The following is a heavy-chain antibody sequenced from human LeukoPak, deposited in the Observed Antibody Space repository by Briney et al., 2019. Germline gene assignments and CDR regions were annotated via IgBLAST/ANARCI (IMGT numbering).Heavy chain of an antibody. Sequence: SETLSLTCAVYGGSFSGYYWSWIRQPPGKGLEWIGEINHSGSTNYNLSLKSRVTISVDTSKNQFSLKLSSVTAADTAVYYCARLWSGSYYMDVWGKGTTVTVSS. CDR1: GGSFSGYY. J-gene: IGHJ6*03. CDR3: ARLWSGSYYMDV. V-gene: IGHV4-34*01. D-gene: IGHD3-3*01. CDR2: INHSGST.